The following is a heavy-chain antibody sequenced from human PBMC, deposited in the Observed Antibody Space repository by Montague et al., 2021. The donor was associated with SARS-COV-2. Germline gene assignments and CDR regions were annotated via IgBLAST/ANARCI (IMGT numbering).Heavy chain of an antibody. D-gene: IGHD1-26*01. CDR1: GSTFSSYA. CDR3: AKDSGSSMDYYYGMDV. CDR2: ISGSGGST. V-gene: IGHV3-23*01. J-gene: IGHJ6*02. Sequence: SLRLSCAASGSTFSSYAMSWVRQAPGKGLEWVSAISGSGGSTYYADSVKGRFTISRDNSKNTLYLQMNSLRAEDTAVYYCAKDSGSSMDYYYGMDVWGQGTTVTVSS.